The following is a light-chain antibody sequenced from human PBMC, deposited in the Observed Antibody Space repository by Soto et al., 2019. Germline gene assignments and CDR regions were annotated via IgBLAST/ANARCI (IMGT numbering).Light chain of an antibody. V-gene: IGLV2-14*01. J-gene: IGLJ1*01. CDR1: TIEIGAYDY. CDR3: SSYRSSDTLEV. CDR2: AVS. Sequence: QSVLTQPSPVSASPGESISFSCTETTIEIGAYDYVSWYQQHPGKAPKLILYAVSNRPSGVSTRFSGSKSGNTASLTISGVQADDEADYYCSSYRSSDTLEVFGTGTKVTVL.